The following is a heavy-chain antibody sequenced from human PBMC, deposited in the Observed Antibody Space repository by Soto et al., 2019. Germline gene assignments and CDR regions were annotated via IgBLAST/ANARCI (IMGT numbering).Heavy chain of an antibody. V-gene: IGHV3-21*01. J-gene: IGHJ4*02. CDR1: GFTFSSFA. CDR2: ISYSSSFI. Sequence: GSLRLSCAASGFTFSSFAMHWVRQAPGKGLEWVSSISYSSSFIFYADSMKGRFTISRDNARNSLYLQMNSLRAEDTAVYYCARTYGDYDRYFDYWGQGTLVTVSS. CDR3: ARTYGDYDRYFDY. D-gene: IGHD4-17*01.